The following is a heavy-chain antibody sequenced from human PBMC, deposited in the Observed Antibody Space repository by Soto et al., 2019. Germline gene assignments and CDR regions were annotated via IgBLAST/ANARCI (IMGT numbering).Heavy chain of an antibody. Sequence: ASVKVSCKASGYTFTSYAMHWVRQAPGQRLEWMGWINAGNGNTKYSQKFQGRVTITRDTSASTAYMELSSLRSEDTAVYYCARGTHPYSSSWYHDYCGQVTLVTVSS. J-gene: IGHJ4*02. D-gene: IGHD6-13*01. V-gene: IGHV1-3*01. CDR1: GYTFTSYA. CDR3: ARGTHPYSSSWYHDY. CDR2: INAGNGNT.